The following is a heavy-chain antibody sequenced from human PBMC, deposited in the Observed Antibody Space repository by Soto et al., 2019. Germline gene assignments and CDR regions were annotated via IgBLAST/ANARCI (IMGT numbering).Heavy chain of an antibody. CDR3: ARGPEVLLWFGESWGYDN. CDR1: GGSFSGYY. J-gene: IGHJ4*02. D-gene: IGHD3-10*01. Sequence: SETLSLTCAVYGGSFSGYYWSWIRQPPGKGLEWIGEINHSGSTNYNPSLKSRVTISVDTSKNQFSLKLSSVTAADTAVYYCARGPEVLLWFGESWGYDNWGQRTLVT. V-gene: IGHV4-34*01. CDR2: INHSGST.